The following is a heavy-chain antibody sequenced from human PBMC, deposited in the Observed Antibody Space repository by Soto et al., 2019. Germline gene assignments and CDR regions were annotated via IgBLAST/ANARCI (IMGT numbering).Heavy chain of an antibody. Sequence: QVQLVESGGGVVQPGRSLRLSCAASGFTFSSYGMHWVRQAPGKGLEWVAVISYDGSNKYYADSVKGRFTISRDNSKNTLYLQMNSLRAEDTAVYYCAKDKESSVPWYSSSWYSLPFDYWGQGTLVTVSS. CDR3: AKDKESSVPWYSSSWYSLPFDY. CDR1: GFTFSSYG. D-gene: IGHD6-13*01. J-gene: IGHJ4*02. V-gene: IGHV3-30*18. CDR2: ISYDGSNK.